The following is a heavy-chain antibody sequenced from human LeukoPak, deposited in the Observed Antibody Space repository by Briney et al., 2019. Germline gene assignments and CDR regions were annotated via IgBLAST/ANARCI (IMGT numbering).Heavy chain of an antibody. J-gene: IGHJ5*02. CDR2: INHRGST. V-gene: IGHV4-34*01. Sequence: PSETLSLTCAVYGGSFSDYYWNWIRQPPGKGLEWIGEINHRGSTNYNPSLKSRVTTSVDTSKNQFSLKLSSVTAADTAVYYCARTFGDYYGWFDPWGQGTLVTVSS. D-gene: IGHD1-26*01. CDR1: GGSFSDYY. CDR3: ARTFGDYYGWFDP.